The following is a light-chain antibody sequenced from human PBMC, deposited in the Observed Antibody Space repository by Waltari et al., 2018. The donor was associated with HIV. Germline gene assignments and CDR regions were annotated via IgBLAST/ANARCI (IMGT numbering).Light chain of an antibody. V-gene: IGLV2-14*03. CDR3: SSYTSSSTYV. J-gene: IGLJ1*01. CDR1: SSDVGGYKY. Sequence: QSALTQPASVSGSPGQSITISCTGTSSDVGGYKYVSWYQQHPGKAPKLMIYDVSNLPSGVSNRFSGSKSGNTDSLTISGLQAEDEADYYCSSYTSSSTYVFGTGTKVTVL. CDR2: DVS.